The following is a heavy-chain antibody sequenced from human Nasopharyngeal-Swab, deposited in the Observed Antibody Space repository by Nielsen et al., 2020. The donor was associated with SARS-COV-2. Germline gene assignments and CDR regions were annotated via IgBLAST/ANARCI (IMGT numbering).Heavy chain of an antibody. D-gene: IGHD2-15*01. Sequence: GESLKISCAASGCTFDDYTMYWVRQAPGKGLEWVSLISWDGGSTYYADSVKGRFTISRDNSKNSLYLQMNSLRTEDTALYYCAMIGGSVIDYWGQGTLVTVSS. CDR2: ISWDGGST. V-gene: IGHV3-43*01. CDR1: GCTFDDYT. CDR3: AMIGGSVIDY. J-gene: IGHJ4*02.